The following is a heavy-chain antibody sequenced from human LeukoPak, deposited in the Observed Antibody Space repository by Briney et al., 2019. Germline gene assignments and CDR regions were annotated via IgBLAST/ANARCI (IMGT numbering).Heavy chain of an antibody. J-gene: IGHJ5*02. V-gene: IGHV3-23*01. CDR3: AGFTHSPQFDP. CDR1: GFTFSSYA. D-gene: IGHD2-21*01. Sequence: GGSLRLSCAASGFTFSSYAMSWVRQAAGKGLEWVSAISGSGGSTYYADSVKGRFTISRDNSKNTLYLQMNSLRAEDTAVYYCAGFTHSPQFDPWGQGTLVTVSS. CDR2: ISGSGGST.